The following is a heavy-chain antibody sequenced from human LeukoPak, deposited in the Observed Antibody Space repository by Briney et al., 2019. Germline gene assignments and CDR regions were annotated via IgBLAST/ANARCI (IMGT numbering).Heavy chain of an antibody. CDR2: IRYDGSNK. D-gene: IGHD3-3*01. Sequence: GGSLRLSCAASGFTFSSYWMSWVRQAPGKGLEWVAFIRYDGSNKYYADSVKGRFTISRDNSKNTLYLQMNSLRAEDTAVYYCAGKGSYDFWSGSNRDYWGQGTLVTVSS. CDR3: AGKGSYDFWSGSNRDY. J-gene: IGHJ4*02. CDR1: GFTFSSYW. V-gene: IGHV3-30*02.